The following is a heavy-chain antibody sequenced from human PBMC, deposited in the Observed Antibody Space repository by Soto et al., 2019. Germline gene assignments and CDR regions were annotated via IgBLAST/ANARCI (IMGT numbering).Heavy chain of an antibody. CDR1: GGSVSSISAA. CDR2: TYYRSKWYN. Sequence: LSLTCAISGGSVSSISAAWNWIRHSPSRGLEWLGRTYYRSKWYNDYAVSVKSRITINPDTSKNQFSLQLNSVTPEDTAVYYCARDLGYDFWSGTYYGMDVWGQGTTVTVSS. J-gene: IGHJ6*02. D-gene: IGHD3-3*01. V-gene: IGHV6-1*01. CDR3: ARDLGYDFWSGTYYGMDV.